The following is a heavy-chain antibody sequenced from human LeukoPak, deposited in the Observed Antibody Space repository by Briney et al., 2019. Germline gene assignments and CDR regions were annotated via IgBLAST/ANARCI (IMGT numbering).Heavy chain of an antibody. J-gene: IGHJ4*02. CDR1: GFTFSSYW. CDR2: INSDGSST. Sequence: PGGSLRLSCAASGFTFSSYWMHWVRQAPGKGLVWVSRINSDGSSTSYADSVKGRFTISRDNAKNTLYLQMNSLRAEDTAVYYCARVVWNYGAGGYYFDYWGQGTLVTVSS. V-gene: IGHV3-74*01. D-gene: IGHD1-7*01. CDR3: ARVVWNYGAGGYYFDY.